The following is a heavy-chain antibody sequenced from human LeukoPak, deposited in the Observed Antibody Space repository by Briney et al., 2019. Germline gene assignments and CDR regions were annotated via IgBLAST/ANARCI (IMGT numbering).Heavy chain of an antibody. Sequence: GSLRLSFAASGFTVSSNYMSWVRQAPGKGLEWVSVIYSGGSTYYADSVKGRFTISRDNSKNTLYLQMNSLRAEDTAVYYCARWFIGYGDYYFDYWGQGTLVTVSS. D-gene: IGHD4-17*01. CDR3: ARWFIGYGDYYFDY. V-gene: IGHV3-53*01. CDR2: IYSGGST. J-gene: IGHJ4*02. CDR1: GFTVSSNY.